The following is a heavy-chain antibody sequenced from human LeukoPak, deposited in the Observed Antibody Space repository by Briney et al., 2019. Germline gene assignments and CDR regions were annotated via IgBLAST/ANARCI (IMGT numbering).Heavy chain of an antibody. CDR1: GLTFSSYA. CDR3: AKGTGNYYYYGMDV. CDR2: ISGSDGST. J-gene: IGHJ6*02. D-gene: IGHD1-14*01. V-gene: IGHV3-23*01. Sequence: GGSLRLSCAASGLTFSSYAMSWVRQAPGKGLEWVSAISGSDGSTYYAGSVKGRFTISRDNSKNTLYLQMNSLRAEDTAVYYCAKGTGNYYYYGMDVWGQGTTVTVSS.